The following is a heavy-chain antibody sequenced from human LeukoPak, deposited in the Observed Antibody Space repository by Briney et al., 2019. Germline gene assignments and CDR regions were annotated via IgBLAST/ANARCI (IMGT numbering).Heavy chain of an antibody. V-gene: IGHV4-31*03. CDR3: ARTAGWSYGFDY. D-gene: IGHD5-18*01. CDR2: IYNSGTT. Sequence: SQTLSLTCTVSGGSISSGGYYWTWSRQHPGKGLEWIGYIYNSGTTYYNPSLESRVTISGDTSKNQFSLKLSSVTAADTAVYYCARTAGWSYGFDYWGQGTLVTVSS. J-gene: IGHJ4*02. CDR1: GGSISSGGYY.